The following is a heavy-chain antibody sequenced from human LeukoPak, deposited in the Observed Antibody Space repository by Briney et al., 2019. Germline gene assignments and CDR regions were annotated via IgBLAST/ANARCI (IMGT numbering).Heavy chain of an antibody. CDR1: GGSISSGNYY. V-gene: IGHV4-39*01. CDR2: IHSGGNT. CDR3: TRRGYGSSLMV. Sequence: SETLSLTCTVSGGSISSGNYYWGWVRQPPGKGLGWIGSIHSGGNTHYNPSLKNRVTISVDTSKNQFSLNLNSVTAADTAVHYCTRRGYGSSLMVWGQGTLVTVSS. J-gene: IGHJ4*02. D-gene: IGHD6-13*01.